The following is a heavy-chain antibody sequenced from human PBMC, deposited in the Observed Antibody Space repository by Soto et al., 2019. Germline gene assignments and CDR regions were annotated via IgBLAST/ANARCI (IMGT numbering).Heavy chain of an antibody. J-gene: IGHJ4*02. V-gene: IGHV4-59*01. CDR1: GGSISSYY. Sequence: SETLSLTCTVSGGSISSYYWNWIRQPPGKGLEWIGYIYNSGNTNYNPSLRSRVTISVDTSKNQFSLKLTSVTAADTAVYYCAAPPRYWGQGTLVTVSS. CDR3: AAPPRY. D-gene: IGHD6-6*01. CDR2: IYNSGNT.